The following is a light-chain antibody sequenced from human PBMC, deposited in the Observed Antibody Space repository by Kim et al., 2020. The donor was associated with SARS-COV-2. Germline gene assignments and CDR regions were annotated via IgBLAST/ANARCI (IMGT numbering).Light chain of an antibody. CDR2: AAS. CDR1: QDISRY. J-gene: IGKJ4*01. Sequence: DIQMTQSPSSLSASVGDRVTITCRASQDISRYLNWYQQKPGKAPKLLIYAASTLQSGVPSRFSGSGSGTDFTLTITSLQPEDFATYYCQQSQTAPLLTFGGGTKVDIK. CDR3: QQSQTAPLLT. V-gene: IGKV1-39*01.